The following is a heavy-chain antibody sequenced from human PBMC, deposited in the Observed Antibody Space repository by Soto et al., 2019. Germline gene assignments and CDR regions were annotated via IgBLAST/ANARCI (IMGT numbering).Heavy chain of an antibody. CDR3: AKDPGGGVGVFDI. CDR1: GFTFDNYA. V-gene: IGHV3-23*01. D-gene: IGHD1-26*01. J-gene: IGHJ3*02. Sequence: EVQLLQSGGGLIQPGGSLRLSCAASGFTFDNYAMNWVRQAPGKGLEWVSIISDSGGSTYYTDSVKGRFTISRDNSRTTLYLKMSSPSAEATAVYHCAKDPGGGVGVFDIWGQGTMVVVSS. CDR2: ISDSGGST.